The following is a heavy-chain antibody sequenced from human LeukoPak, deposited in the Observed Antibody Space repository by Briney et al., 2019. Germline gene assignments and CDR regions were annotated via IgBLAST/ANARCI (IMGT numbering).Heavy chain of an antibody. D-gene: IGHD5-24*01. CDR3: ARPKPNRDGYKEGAFDI. CDR2: INPNSGGT. Sequence: ASVKVSCKASGYTFTGYYMHWVRQAPGQGLEWMGWINPNSGGTNYAQKFQGRVTMARDTSTSTVYMELSSLRSEDTAVYYCARPKPNRDGYKEGAFDIWGQGTMVTVSS. V-gene: IGHV1-2*02. CDR1: GYTFTGYY. J-gene: IGHJ3*02.